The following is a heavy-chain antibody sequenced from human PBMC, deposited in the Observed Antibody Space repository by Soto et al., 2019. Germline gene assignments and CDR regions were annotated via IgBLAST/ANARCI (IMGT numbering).Heavy chain of an antibody. CDR1: GFTFSSYA. D-gene: IGHD6-13*01. J-gene: IGHJ6*02. CDR3: ARDRDSSPRGGMDV. V-gene: IGHV3-30-3*01. Sequence: QVQLVESGGGVVQPGRSLRLSCAASGFTFSSYAMHWVRQAPGKGLEWVAVISYDGSNKYYADSVKGRFTISRDNSKNTLYLQMNSLRAGDTTVYYCARDRDSSPRGGMDVWGQGTTVTVSS. CDR2: ISYDGSNK.